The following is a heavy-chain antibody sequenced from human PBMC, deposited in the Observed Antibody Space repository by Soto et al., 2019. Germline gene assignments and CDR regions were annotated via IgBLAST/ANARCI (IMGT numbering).Heavy chain of an antibody. CDR1: GGSISRGGYC. CDR2: SYYSGST. CDR3: ARVRVDYYDSSGYYLFDY. Sequence: SDTLSLTCTVSGGSISRGGYCWRWIRQPPGKGLEWIGYSYYSGSTYYNLTLKSRVTISVDTSKNQFSLKLSSVTAADTAVYYWARVRVDYYDSSGYYLFDYWGQGTLVTVS. D-gene: IGHD3-22*01. V-gene: IGHV4-30-4*02. J-gene: IGHJ4*02.